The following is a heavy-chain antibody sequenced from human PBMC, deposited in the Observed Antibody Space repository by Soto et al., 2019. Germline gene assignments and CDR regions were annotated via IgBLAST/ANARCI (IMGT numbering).Heavy chain of an antibody. V-gene: IGHV3-9*01. CDR3: SKGWGSPV. J-gene: IGHJ4*02. CDR2: ISWDSGRR. Sequence: EMQLVESGGGLVQPGRSLRLSCAASGFTFDDYAMHWVRQAPGKGLEWVSGISWDSGRRGYAAAVKGRFTISRDSAKNSLYLQMNSLSSEDTAFYYCSKGWGSPVWGQGTLVTVSS. D-gene: IGHD1-26*01. CDR1: GFTFDDYA.